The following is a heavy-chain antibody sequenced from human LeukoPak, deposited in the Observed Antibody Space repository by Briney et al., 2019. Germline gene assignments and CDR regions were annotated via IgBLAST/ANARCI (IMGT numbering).Heavy chain of an antibody. CDR3: ARDFGVEGAFDI. V-gene: IGHV3-30-3*01. CDR1: GFTFSSYA. J-gene: IGHJ3*02. CDR2: ISYDGSNK. D-gene: IGHD3-10*01. Sequence: GSLRLSCAASGFTFSSYAMHWVRQAPGKGLEWVAVISYDGSNKYYADSVKGRFTISRDNSKNTLYLQMNSLRAEDTAVYYCARDFGVEGAFDIWGQGTMVTVSS.